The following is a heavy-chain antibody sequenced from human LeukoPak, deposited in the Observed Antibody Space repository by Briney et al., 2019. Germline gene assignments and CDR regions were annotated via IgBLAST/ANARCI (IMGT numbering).Heavy chain of an antibody. J-gene: IGHJ4*02. CDR1: GFTFSSYA. D-gene: IGHD3-10*01. Sequence: GGSLRLSCAASGFTFSSYAMSWVRQAPGKGLEWVSAISGSGGSTYYADSVKGRFTISRDNSKNTLYLQMNSLRAEYTAVYYCAKSLGGSGSYTVDYWGQGTLVTVSS. CDR2: ISGSGGST. CDR3: AKSLGGSGSYTVDY. V-gene: IGHV3-23*01.